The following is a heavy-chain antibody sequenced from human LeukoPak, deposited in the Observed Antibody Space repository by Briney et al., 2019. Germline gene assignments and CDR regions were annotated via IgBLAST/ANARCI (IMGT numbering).Heavy chain of an antibody. CDR3: ARLGYCSSTSCYPCAFDI. Sequence: GGSLRLSCAASGFTVSSNYMSWVRQAPGKGLEWVSTIYSGGSTYYADSVKGRFTISRDNSKNMLYLQMNSLRAEDTAVYYCARLGYCSSTSCYPCAFDIWGQGTMVTVSS. D-gene: IGHD2-2*01. CDR1: GFTVSSNY. V-gene: IGHV3-53*01. J-gene: IGHJ3*02. CDR2: IYSGGST.